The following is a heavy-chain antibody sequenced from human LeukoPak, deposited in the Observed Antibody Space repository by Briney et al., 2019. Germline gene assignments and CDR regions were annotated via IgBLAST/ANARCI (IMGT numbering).Heavy chain of an antibody. CDR2: ISGSGGGT. CDR1: GFTFSSYT. Sequence: GGSLRLSCAASGFTFSSYTMSWVRQAREKGLEGVSTISGSGGGTYYADSVKGRFTISRDDSKNTLYLQMNSLRAEDTAVYYCVKDLGRYRNNCFDYWGQGTLVTVSS. CDR3: VKDLGRYRNNCFDY. V-gene: IGHV3-23*01. J-gene: IGHJ4*02. D-gene: IGHD1-26*01.